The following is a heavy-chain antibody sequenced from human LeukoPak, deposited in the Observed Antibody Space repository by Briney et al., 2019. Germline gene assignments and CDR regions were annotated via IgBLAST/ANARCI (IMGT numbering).Heavy chain of an antibody. CDR1: GFTFSSFA. V-gene: IGHV3-7*03. CDR2: INHNGNVN. J-gene: IGHJ6*02. Sequence: GGSLRLSCAASGFTFSSFAMSWARQAPGKGLEWVASINHNGNVNYYVDSVKGRFTISRDNAKNSLYLQMSNLRAEDTAVYFCARGGGLDVWGQGATVTVSS. CDR3: ARGGGLDV. D-gene: IGHD3-16*01.